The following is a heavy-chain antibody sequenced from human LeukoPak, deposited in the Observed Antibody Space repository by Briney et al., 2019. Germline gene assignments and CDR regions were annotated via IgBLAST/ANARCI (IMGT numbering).Heavy chain of an antibody. CDR3: ARHLSAGTYPLDY. J-gene: IGHJ4*02. V-gene: IGHV3-53*01. CDR2: LYSGGST. CDR1: GFTVSSNY. D-gene: IGHD1-26*01. Sequence: PGGSLRLSCAASGFTVSSNYMSWVRQAPGKGLEWVSVLYSGGSTYYADSVKGRFTISRDNSKNTLYLQMNSLRAEDTAVYYCARHLSAGTYPLDYWGQGSPVTVSS.